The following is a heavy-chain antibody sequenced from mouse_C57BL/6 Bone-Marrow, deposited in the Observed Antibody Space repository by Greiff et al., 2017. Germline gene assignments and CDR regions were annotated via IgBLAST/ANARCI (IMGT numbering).Heavy chain of an antibody. Sequence: VQLQESGAELVKPGASVKVSCKASGYTFPSYWMHWVKQRPGQGLEWIGRIHPSDSATNYNQKFKGKATLTVDTSSSTAYMQLSSLTSEDSAVYYCAPSWALAYWGQGTRVTVSA. CDR2: IHPSDSAT. V-gene: IGHV1-74*01. J-gene: IGHJ3*01. CDR3: APSWALAY. D-gene: IGHD4-1*01. CDR1: GYTFPSYW.